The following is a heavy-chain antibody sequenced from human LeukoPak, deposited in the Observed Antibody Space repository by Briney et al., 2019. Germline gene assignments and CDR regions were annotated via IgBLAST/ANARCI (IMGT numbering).Heavy chain of an antibody. CDR2: INSDGTST. V-gene: IGHV3-74*01. CDR3: ARPLGPRNTVTTPAPFDH. CDR1: GVNFSSHW. Sequence: PGGSLRLSCAASGVNFSSHWMHWVRQAPGKGRVWVSRINSDGTSTSYADSVKGRFTISRDNAKNTLYLQMNSLRVDDTAVYYCARPLGPRNTVTTPAPFDHWGQGTLVTVSS. D-gene: IGHD4-17*01. J-gene: IGHJ4*02.